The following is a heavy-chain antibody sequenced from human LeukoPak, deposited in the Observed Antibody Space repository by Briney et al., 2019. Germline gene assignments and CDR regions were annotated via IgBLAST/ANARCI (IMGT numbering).Heavy chain of an antibody. V-gene: IGHV4-4*02. CDR1: GGSISSSNW. CDR3: ARATSMIVVVISNNWFDP. Sequence: SETLSLTCAVFGGSISSSNWWSWVRQPPGKGLEWIGEIYHSGSTNYNPSLKSRVTISVDKSKNQFSLKLSSVTAADTAVYYCARATSMIVVVISNNWFDPWGQGTLVTVSS. D-gene: IGHD3-22*01. J-gene: IGHJ5*02. CDR2: IYHSGST.